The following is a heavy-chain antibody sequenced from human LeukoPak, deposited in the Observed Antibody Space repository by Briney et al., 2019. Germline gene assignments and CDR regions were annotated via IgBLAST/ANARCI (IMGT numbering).Heavy chain of an antibody. V-gene: IGHV3-21*01. D-gene: IGHD2/OR15-2a*01. J-gene: IGHJ6*03. CDR1: GFTFSSYS. Sequence: PGGSLRLSCAASGFTFSSYSMNWVRQAPGKGLEWVSSISTSSSHIYYADSVKGRFTISRDNAKNSLFLQMNSLRAEDTATYYCARGEFGDYYYFYMDVWGKGTTVTVSS. CDR2: ISTSSSHI. CDR3: ARGEFGDYYYFYMDV.